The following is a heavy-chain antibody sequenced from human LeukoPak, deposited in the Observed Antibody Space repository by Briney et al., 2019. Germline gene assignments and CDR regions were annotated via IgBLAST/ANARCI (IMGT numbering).Heavy chain of an antibody. D-gene: IGHD2-2*02. J-gene: IGHJ4*02. CDR3: AGGALRYCSSTSCYTAFDY. CDR2: IIPIFGTA. V-gene: IGHV1-69*05. Sequence: ASVKVSCKASGGTFSSYAISWVRQAPGQGLEWMGGIIPIFGTANYAQKFQGRVTITTDESTSTAYMELSSLRSEDTAVYYCAGGALRYCSSTSCYTAFDYWGQGTLVTVSS. CDR1: GGTFSSYA.